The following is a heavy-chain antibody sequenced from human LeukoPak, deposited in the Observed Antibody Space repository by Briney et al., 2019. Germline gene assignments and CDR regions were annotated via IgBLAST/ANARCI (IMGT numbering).Heavy chain of an antibody. D-gene: IGHD3-22*01. J-gene: IGHJ4*02. V-gene: IGHV3-23*01. CDR1: GLTFNNYA. Sequence: GGSLRLSCEASGLTFNNYAMHWVRQSSGKGLEWVSGIGSSGGGTYYADSVKGRFTISRDTSKDTVYLQMDSLRAEDTAIYYCAKDRSRDTYYDSSGYYQNWGQGTLVTVSS. CDR3: AKDRSRDTYYDSSGYYQN. CDR2: IGSSGGGT.